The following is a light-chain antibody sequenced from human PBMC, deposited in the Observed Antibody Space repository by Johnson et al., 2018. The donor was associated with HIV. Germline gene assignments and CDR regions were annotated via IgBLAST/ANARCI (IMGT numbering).Light chain of an antibody. CDR3: GTWDSSLSVLYV. CDR2: ENN. V-gene: IGLV1-51*02. J-gene: IGLJ1*01. CDR1: SSNIGSNF. Sequence: QSMLTQPPSVSAAPGQKVTISCSGSSSNIGSNFVSWYQQLPGTAPKLLIYENNKRPSGIPDRFSGSKSGTSATLGITGLQTGDEADYYCGTWDSSLSVLYVFGTGTKVTVL.